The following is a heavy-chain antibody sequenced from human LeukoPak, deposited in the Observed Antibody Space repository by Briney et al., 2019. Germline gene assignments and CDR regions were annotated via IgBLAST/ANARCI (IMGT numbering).Heavy chain of an antibody. V-gene: IGHV3-53*01. CDR1: GFTVSNND. CDR3: ARVGSTSGGAFDI. J-gene: IGHJ3*02. Sequence: GGSLRLSWAASGFTVSNNDMSWVRQAPGKGLEWVSVIYSGGGTYYADSVKGRFTISRDNSKNTLYLQMATLRAEDTAVYYCARVGSTSGGAFDIWGQGTVVTVSS. D-gene: IGHD2-2*01. CDR2: IYSGGGT.